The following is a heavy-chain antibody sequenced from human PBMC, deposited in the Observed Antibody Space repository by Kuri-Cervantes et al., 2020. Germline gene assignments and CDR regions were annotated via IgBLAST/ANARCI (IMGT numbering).Heavy chain of an antibody. CDR1: GFTFSSYA. V-gene: IGHV3-23*01. CDR2: ISGSGGST. CDR3: ARDGYTQYYYYGMDV. Sequence: GESLKISCAASGFTFSSYAMSWVRQAPGKGLEWVSAISGSGGSTYYADSVKGRFTISRDNSKNTLYLQMNSLRAEDTAVYYCARDGYTQYYYYGMDVWGQGTTVTVSS. D-gene: IGHD5-24*01. J-gene: IGHJ6*02.